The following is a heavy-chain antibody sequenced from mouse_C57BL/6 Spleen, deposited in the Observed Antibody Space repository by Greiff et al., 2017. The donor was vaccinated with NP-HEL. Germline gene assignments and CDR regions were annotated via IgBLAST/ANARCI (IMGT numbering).Heavy chain of an antibody. CDR1: GFNIKDYY. V-gene: IGHV14-2*01. Sequence: EVKLLESGAELVKPGASVKLSCTASGFNIKDYYMHWVKQRTEQGLEWIGRIDPEDGETKYAPKFQGKATITADTSSNTAYLQLSSLTSEDTAVYYCARSRGNSLGYAMDYWGQGTSVTVSS. D-gene: IGHD2-1*01. CDR2: IDPEDGET. J-gene: IGHJ4*01. CDR3: ARSRGNSLGYAMDY.